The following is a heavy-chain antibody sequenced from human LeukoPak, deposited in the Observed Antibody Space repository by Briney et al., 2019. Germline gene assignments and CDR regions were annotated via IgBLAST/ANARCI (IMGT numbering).Heavy chain of an antibody. Sequence: SETLSLTCTVSGDSITSNDYYWGWIRQPPGKGLEWIGTIYYSGSTYCNPSLKSQFTISIDTSKNQFSLKLSSVTAADTAVYYCARRNSNWYYFDYWGQGTLVTVSS. D-gene: IGHD6-13*01. V-gene: IGHV4-39*07. CDR2: IYYSGST. J-gene: IGHJ4*02. CDR1: GDSITSNDYY. CDR3: ARRNSNWYYFDY.